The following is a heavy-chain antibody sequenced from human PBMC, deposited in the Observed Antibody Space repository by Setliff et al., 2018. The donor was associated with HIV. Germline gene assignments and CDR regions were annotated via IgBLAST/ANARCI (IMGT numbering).Heavy chain of an antibody. CDR2: ISGSGGST. D-gene: IGHD3-22*01. Sequence: GGSLRLSCAASGFTFRSYAMSWVRQAPGKGLEWVSTISGSGGSTYYADSVNGRFTISRDNSKNTLYLQMNSLRAEDAAVYYCAKASYFDSSGYYTVDYWGQGTLVTVSS. V-gene: IGHV3-23*01. CDR1: GFTFRSYA. CDR3: AKASYFDSSGYYTVDY. J-gene: IGHJ4*02.